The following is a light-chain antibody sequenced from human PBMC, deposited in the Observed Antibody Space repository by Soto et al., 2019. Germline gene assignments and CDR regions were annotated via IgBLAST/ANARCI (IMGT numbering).Light chain of an antibody. V-gene: IGKV3-20*01. CDR3: QQYGSSPH. Sequence: EIVFTQFPGTLSLSPGERATLSCRASQSVSSSYLAWYQQKPGQAPRLLIYGASSRATGIPDRFSGSGSGTDFTLTISRLEPEDFAVYYCQQYGSSPHFGQGTRLEIK. J-gene: IGKJ5*01. CDR1: QSVSSSY. CDR2: GAS.